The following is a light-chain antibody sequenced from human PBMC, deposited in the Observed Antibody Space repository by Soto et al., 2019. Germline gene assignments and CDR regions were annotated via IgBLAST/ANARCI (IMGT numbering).Light chain of an antibody. Sequence: QSVLTQPASVPGSPGQSIAISCTGTSSDVGGFNYVSWYQQHPGKAPKLMIYDVSSRPSGVSNRFSGSKSGNTASLTISGLQAEDEADYYCSSYTSNNTLVFGGGTKVTVL. CDR1: SSDVGGFNY. CDR3: SSYTSNNTLV. CDR2: DVS. J-gene: IGLJ2*01. V-gene: IGLV2-14*03.